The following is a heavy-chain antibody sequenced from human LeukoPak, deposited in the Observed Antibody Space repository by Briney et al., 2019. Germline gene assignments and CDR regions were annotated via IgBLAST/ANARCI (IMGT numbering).Heavy chain of an antibody. CDR2: INAGNGNT. V-gene: IGHV1-3*01. CDR3: ARDTSGGYSSGWFPLDY. D-gene: IGHD6-19*01. J-gene: IGHJ4*02. Sequence: RASVKVSCKASGYTFTSYAMHWVRQAPGQGLEWMGWINAGNGNTKYSQKFQGRVTITRDTSASTAYMELSSLRSEDTAVYYCARDTSGGYSSGWFPLDYWGQGTLVTVSS. CDR1: GYTFTSYA.